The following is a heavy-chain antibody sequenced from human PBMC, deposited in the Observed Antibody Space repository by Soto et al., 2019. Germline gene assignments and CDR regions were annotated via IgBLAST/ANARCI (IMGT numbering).Heavy chain of an antibody. J-gene: IGHJ6*02. CDR2: IYYSGST. D-gene: IGHD3-10*01. V-gene: IGHV4-39*01. CDR1: GGSISSSSYY. CDR3: ATYGSGSYHYSYCGMDV. Sequence: SETLSLTCTVSGGSISSSSYYWGWIRQPPGKGLEWIGSIYYSGSTYYNPSLKSRVTISVDTSKNQFSLKLSSVTAADTAVYYCATYGSGSYHYSYCGMDVWGQGTTVTVSS.